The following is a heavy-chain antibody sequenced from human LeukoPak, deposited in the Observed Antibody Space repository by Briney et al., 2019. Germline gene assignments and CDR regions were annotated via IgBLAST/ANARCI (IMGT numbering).Heavy chain of an antibody. D-gene: IGHD2-15*01. Sequence: SETLSLTCAVYGGSFSGYYWSWIRQPPGKGLEWIGEINHSGSTNYNPSLKSRVTISVDTSKNQFSLKLSSVTAADTAVYYCASAVVVAATRWGQGTLVTVSS. J-gene: IGHJ4*02. V-gene: IGHV4-34*01. CDR1: GGSFSGYY. CDR3: ASAVVVAATR. CDR2: INHSGST.